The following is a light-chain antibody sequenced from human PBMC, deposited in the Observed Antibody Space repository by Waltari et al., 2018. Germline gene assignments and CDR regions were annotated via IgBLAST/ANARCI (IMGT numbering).Light chain of an antibody. J-gene: IGKJ4*01. CDR3: QQYGSSPLT. CDR2: GAS. Sequence: EIVLTQSPDTLSFSPGERATLSCRASQRDTNKYLAWYQQKPGQAPRLLIYGASSRATGIPDRFSGSESGTHFTLTISRLEPEDFAVYFCQQYGSSPLTFGGGTKIEIK. CDR1: QRDTNKY. V-gene: IGKV3-20*01.